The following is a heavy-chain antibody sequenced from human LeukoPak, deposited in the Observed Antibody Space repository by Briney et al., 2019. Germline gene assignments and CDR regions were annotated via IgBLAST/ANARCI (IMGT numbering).Heavy chain of an antibody. J-gene: IGHJ5*02. V-gene: IGHV4-39*01. D-gene: IGHD2-2*01. CDR1: GGSISSSSYY. CDR2: IYYSGST. Sequence: PSETLSLTCTVSGGSISSSSYYWGWIRQPPGKGLEWIGSIYYSGSTYYNPSLKSRVTISVDTSKNQFSLKLSSVTAAGTAVYYCARAGIVLIPADNWFDPWGQGTLVTVSS. CDR3: ARAGIVLIPADNWFDP.